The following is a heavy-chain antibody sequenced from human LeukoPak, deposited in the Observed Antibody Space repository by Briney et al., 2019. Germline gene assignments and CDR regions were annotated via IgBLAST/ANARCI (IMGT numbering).Heavy chain of an antibody. D-gene: IGHD6-19*01. V-gene: IGHV4-59*01. J-gene: IGHJ4*02. Sequence: SETLSFTCTVSGGSISSYYWSWIRQPPGKGLEWIGYIYYSVSTNYNPSLKSRVTISVDTSKNQFSLKLSSVTAADTAVYYCARVVQYSSGWYGGYYFDYWGQGTLVTVSS. CDR2: IYYSVST. CDR1: GGSISSYY. CDR3: ARVVQYSSGWYGGYYFDY.